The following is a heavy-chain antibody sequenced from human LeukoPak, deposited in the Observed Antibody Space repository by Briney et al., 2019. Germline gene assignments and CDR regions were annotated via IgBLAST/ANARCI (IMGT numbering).Heavy chain of an antibody. CDR1: GYSLKSGDS. J-gene: IGHJ5*02. V-gene: IGHV4-38-2*01. Sequence: KPSETLSLTCVISGYSLKSGDSWGWIRQVPGKGLEWVGTFYGSSSPAYSPLLRGRVTMSLDTANNHFSLTLTSVTAADTAVYYCARAYNWNYGFSFQYNWFDTWGQGTLVTVSS. CDR2: FYGSSSP. CDR3: ARAYNWNYGFSFQYNWFDT. D-gene: IGHD1-7*01.